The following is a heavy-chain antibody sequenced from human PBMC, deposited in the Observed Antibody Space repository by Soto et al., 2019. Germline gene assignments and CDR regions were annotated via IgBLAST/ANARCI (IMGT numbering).Heavy chain of an antibody. CDR3: ARDRIPPKGATGYWYFDL. D-gene: IGHD1-1*01. CDR2: INPSGGS. J-gene: IGHJ2*01. V-gene: IGHV1-46*03. CDR1: GYTFTSYY. Sequence: QVQLVQSGAEVKKPGASVKVSCKASGYTFTSYYMHWVRQAPGQGLEWMGIINPSGGSSYAQKFQGRVIMTRDTSTSTVYMELSSVTSEDTAVYYCARDRIPPKGATGYWYFDLWGRGTLVTVSS.